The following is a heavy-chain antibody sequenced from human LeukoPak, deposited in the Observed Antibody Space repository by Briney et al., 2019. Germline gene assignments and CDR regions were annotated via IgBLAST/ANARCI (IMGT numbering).Heavy chain of an antibody. CDR1: GGSFSGYY. CDR2: ITHSGST. J-gene: IGHJ4*02. D-gene: IGHD3-9*01. CDR3: ARGPLADILTGYYSIDFDY. V-gene: IGHV4-34*01. Sequence: SETLSLTCAVYGGSFSGYYWSWIRQPPGKGLEWIGEITHSGSTNYNPSLKSRVTISVDTSKNQFSLKLSSVTAADTAVYYCARGPLADILTGYYSIDFDYWGQGTLVTVSS.